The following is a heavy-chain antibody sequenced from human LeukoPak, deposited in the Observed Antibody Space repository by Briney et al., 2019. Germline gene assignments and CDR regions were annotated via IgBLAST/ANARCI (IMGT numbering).Heavy chain of an antibody. CDR1: GYTFTGYY. V-gene: IGHV1-2*04. D-gene: IGHD5-18*01. CDR2: INPNSGGT. Sequence: GASVKVSCKASGYTFTGYYMHWVQQAPGQGLEWMGWINPNSGGTNYAQKFQGWVTMTRDTSISTAYMELSRLRSDDTAVYYCARDSSGDTAMPFAYYYYYYGMDVWGQGTTVTVSS. CDR3: ARDSSGDTAMPFAYYYYYYGMDV. J-gene: IGHJ6*02.